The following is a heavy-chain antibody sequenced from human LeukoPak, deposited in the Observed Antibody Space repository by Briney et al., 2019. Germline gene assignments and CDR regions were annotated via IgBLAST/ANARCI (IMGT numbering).Heavy chain of an antibody. D-gene: IGHD2-2*01. J-gene: IGHJ6*03. CDR3: ARGKPIVVVPAAISDHYYYYMDV. V-gene: IGHV1-69*05. Sequence: SVKVSCKASGGTFSSYAISWVRQAPGQGLEWMGGIIPIFGTASYAQKFRGRVTITTDESTSTAYMELSSLRSEDTAVYYCARGKPIVVVPAAISDHYYYYMDVWGKGTTVTVSS. CDR1: GGTFSSYA. CDR2: IIPIFGTA.